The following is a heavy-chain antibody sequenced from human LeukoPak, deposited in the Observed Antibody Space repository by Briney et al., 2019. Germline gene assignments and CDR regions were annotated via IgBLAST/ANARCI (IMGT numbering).Heavy chain of an antibody. V-gene: IGHV4-34*01. Sequence: QPSETLSLTCAVYGGSFSGYYWSWIRQPPGKGLEWIGEINHSGSTNYNPSLKSRVTISVDTSKNQFSLKLSSVTAADTAVYYCARGHLRFSGYGSGSYHRWFDPWGQGTLVTVSS. J-gene: IGHJ5*02. CDR2: INHSGST. CDR1: GGSFSGYY. CDR3: ARGHLRFSGYGSGSYHRWFDP. D-gene: IGHD3-10*01.